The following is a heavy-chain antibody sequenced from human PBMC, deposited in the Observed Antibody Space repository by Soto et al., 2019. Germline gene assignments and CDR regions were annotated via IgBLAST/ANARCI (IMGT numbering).Heavy chain of an antibody. CDR2: ISSSSSYI. Sequence: GGSLRLSCAASGFTFSSYSMNWVRQAPGKGLEWVSSISSSSSYIYYADSVKGRFTISRDNAKNSLYLQMNSLRAEDTAVYYCARGLLWFGEGYYYYGMDVWGQGTTVTVSS. CDR3: ARGLLWFGEGYYYYGMDV. V-gene: IGHV3-21*01. J-gene: IGHJ6*02. D-gene: IGHD3-10*01. CDR1: GFTFSSYS.